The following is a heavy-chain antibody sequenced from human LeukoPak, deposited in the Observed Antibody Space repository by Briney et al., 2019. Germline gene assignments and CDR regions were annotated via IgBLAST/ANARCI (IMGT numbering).Heavy chain of an antibody. V-gene: IGHV3-30-3*01. CDR1: GFTFSSYW. J-gene: IGHJ6*02. CDR3: ARGPDSSGWYFREEGYGMDV. CDR2: ISYDGSNK. D-gene: IGHD6-19*01. Sequence: PGGSLRLSCAASGFTFSSYWMSWVRQAPGKGLEWVAVISYDGSNKYYADSVKGRFTISRDNSKNTLYLQMNSLRAEDTAVYYCARGPDSSGWYFREEGYGMDVWGQGTTVTVSS.